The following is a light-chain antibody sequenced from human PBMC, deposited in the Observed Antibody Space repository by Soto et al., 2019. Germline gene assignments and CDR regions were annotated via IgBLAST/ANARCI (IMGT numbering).Light chain of an antibody. J-gene: IGLJ3*02. CDR1: SSDVGGYNY. Sequence: QSALTQPASVSGSPGQSITISCTVASSDVGGYNYVSWYQQHPGKVPKLMIYDVSNRPSGVSNRFSGSKSGNTASLTISGLQAEDEADYYCSSYTSSSTWVFGGGTKVTVL. V-gene: IGLV2-14*01. CDR2: DVS. CDR3: SSYTSSSTWV.